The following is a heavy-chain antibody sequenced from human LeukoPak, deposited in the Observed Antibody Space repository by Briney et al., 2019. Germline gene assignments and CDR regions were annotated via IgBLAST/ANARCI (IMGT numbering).Heavy chain of an antibody. Sequence: ASVKVSCKASGYTFTGYYMHWVRQAPGQGLEWMGWINPNSGGTNYAQKFQGRVTMTRDTSISTAYMELSRLRSDDTAVYYCARDMSTRVTPISYAFDVWGQGTMVIVSS. CDR2: INPNSGGT. CDR3: ARDMSTRVTPISYAFDV. CDR1: GYTFTGYY. J-gene: IGHJ3*01. V-gene: IGHV1-2*02. D-gene: IGHD4-23*01.